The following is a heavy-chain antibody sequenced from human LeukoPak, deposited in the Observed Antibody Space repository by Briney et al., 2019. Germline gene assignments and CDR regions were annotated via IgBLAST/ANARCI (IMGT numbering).Heavy chain of an antibody. Sequence: GGSLRLSCAASGFTLNNYAMSWVRQAPGKGLEWVSIINNSGGSTYYADSVKGRFTISRDLSKNTLYLQMNSLRAEDTALYYCARKYSGTNPFDYRGQGTLVTVSS. D-gene: IGHD1-26*01. J-gene: IGHJ4*02. V-gene: IGHV3-23*01. CDR3: ARKYSGTNPFDY. CDR1: GFTLNNYA. CDR2: INNSGGST.